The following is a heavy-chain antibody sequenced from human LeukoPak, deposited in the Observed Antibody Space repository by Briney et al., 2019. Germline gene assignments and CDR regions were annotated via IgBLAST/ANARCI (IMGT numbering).Heavy chain of an antibody. J-gene: IGHJ4*02. Sequence: GGSLRLSCAASGFTFSSYEMNWVRQAPGKGLEWVSYISSSGSTIYYADSVKGRFTISRDNAKNSLYLQMNSLRAEDTAVYYCAMYSYGSWDDYWGQGTLVTVSS. CDR1: GFTFSSYE. CDR2: ISSSGSTI. V-gene: IGHV3-48*03. CDR3: AMYSYGSWDDY. D-gene: IGHD5-18*01.